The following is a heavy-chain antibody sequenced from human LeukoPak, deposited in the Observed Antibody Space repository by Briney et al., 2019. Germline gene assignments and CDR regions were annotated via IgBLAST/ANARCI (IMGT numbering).Heavy chain of an antibody. CDR3: ARTPIYYYDNSGYYN. Sequence: SETLSLTCTFSPGSISNYYWNWIRQPAGKGLEWMGLIYSSGSTSYNPSLKSRVTMSVDTSKNQFSLKLSSVTAADTAVYYCARTPIYYYDNSGYYNWGQGTLVTVSS. J-gene: IGHJ4*02. CDR2: IYSSGST. D-gene: IGHD3-22*01. V-gene: IGHV4-4*07. CDR1: PGSISNYY.